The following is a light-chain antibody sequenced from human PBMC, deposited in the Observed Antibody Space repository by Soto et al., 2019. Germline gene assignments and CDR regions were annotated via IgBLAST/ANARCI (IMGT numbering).Light chain of an antibody. CDR2: DVS. CDR1: SSDVGNYNY. CDR3: CSYTSSSTKV. Sequence: QSVLTQPASVSGSPGQSITISCTGTSSDVGNYNYVSWYQQHPGKAPKLMIYDVSDRPSGVSNRFSAPKSGNTASLTISGLQAEDEADYYCCSYTSSSTKVFGTGTKLTVL. V-gene: IGLV2-14*01. J-gene: IGLJ1*01.